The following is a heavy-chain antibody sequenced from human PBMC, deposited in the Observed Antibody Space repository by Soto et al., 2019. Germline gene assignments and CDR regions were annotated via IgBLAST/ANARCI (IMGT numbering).Heavy chain of an antibody. J-gene: IGHJ6*02. Sequence: SETLSLTCTVSGGSISSGGYYWSWIRQHPGKGLEWIGYIYYSGSTYYNPSLKSRVTLPVDTSKNQFSLKLSSVTAADTAVYYCARTSRSYDFWSGYYYGMDVWGQGTTVTVSS. CDR1: GGSISSGGYY. D-gene: IGHD3-3*01. CDR3: ARTSRSYDFWSGYYYGMDV. V-gene: IGHV4-31*03. CDR2: IYYSGST.